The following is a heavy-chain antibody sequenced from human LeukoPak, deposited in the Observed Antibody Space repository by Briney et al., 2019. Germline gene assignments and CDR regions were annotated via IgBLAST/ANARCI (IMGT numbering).Heavy chain of an antibody. J-gene: IGHJ4*02. CDR3: ARARKGATDLDY. CDR2: IYASGST. CDR1: GGSISSGGYY. V-gene: IGHV4-61*02. D-gene: IGHD1-26*01. Sequence: SETLSLTCTVSGGSISSGGYYWTWIRQPAGKGLEWIGRIYASGSTNYNPSLESRVTISLDTSKNQFSLRLNSVTATDTAVYYCARARKGATDLDYWGQGTLFTVSS.